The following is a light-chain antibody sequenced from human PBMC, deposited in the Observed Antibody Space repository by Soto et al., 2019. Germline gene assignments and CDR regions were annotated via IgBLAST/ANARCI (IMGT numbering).Light chain of an antibody. Sequence: EIVVTQSPATLSLSPGERVTLSCRASQSISSYLAWYQQKPGRAPRLLIYDASNRATDIPARFSGSGSGTDFTLTISSLEPEDFAVYYCQQRSNWPITFGQGTRLEIK. CDR2: DAS. CDR1: QSISSY. CDR3: QQRSNWPIT. J-gene: IGKJ5*01. V-gene: IGKV3-11*01.